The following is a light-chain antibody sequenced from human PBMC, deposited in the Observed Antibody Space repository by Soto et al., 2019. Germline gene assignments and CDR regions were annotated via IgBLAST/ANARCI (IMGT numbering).Light chain of an antibody. CDR3: QQYGSSPWT. J-gene: IGKJ1*01. CDR2: GAS. V-gene: IGKV3-20*01. Sequence: EIVLTQSPVTLSLSPGERATLSCRASQSVSSSYLAWYQHKPGQAPRPLIYGASSRAIGIPDRFSGSWSGTDFPLTISRLEPEDFAVYYCQQYGSSPWTFGQGTKVEIK. CDR1: QSVSSSY.